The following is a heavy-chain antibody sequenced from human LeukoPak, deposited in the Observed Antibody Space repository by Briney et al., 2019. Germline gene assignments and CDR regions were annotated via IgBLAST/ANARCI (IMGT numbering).Heavy chain of an antibody. J-gene: IGHJ4*02. CDR1: GYTFSSYY. D-gene: IGHD3-10*01. Sequence: ASVKVSCKASGYTFSSYYVHWVRQAPGQGLEWMGMIIPSDGFTSYAQKFQGRVTMTRDMSTSTVYMELSSLRSEDTAVYYCARDRAQYYYGSGVPVYWGQGTLVTVSS. CDR3: ARDRAQYYYGSGVPVY. CDR2: IIPSDGFT. V-gene: IGHV1-46*01.